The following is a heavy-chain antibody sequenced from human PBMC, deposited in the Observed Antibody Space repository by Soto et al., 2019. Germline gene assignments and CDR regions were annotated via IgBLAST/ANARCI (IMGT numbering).Heavy chain of an antibody. V-gene: IGHV3-23*01. J-gene: IGHJ5*02. CDR1: GFTFSSYA. D-gene: IGHD3-3*01. CDR3: AKEPGSLWSGYYNSFDP. Sequence: GGSLRLSCAASGFTFSSYAMSWVRQAPGKGLEWVSAISGSGGSTYYADSVKGRFTISRDNSKNTLYLQMNSLRAEDTAVYYYAKEPGSLWSGYYNSFDPWCQGTLVTVSS. CDR2: ISGSGGST.